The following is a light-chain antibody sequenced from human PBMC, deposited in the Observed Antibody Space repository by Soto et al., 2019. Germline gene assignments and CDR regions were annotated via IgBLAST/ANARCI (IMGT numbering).Light chain of an antibody. V-gene: IGKV3-20*01. J-gene: IGKJ1*01. CDR3: QQHGGPPRT. CDR1: QSVSNS. CDR2: DAS. Sequence: EIVLTQSPGTLSLSPAERATLSCRASQSVSNSLVWYQQKPGQAPRLLIYDASTRATGTPDRFSGSGSGTDFTLTISRLEPEDFAVYSCQQHGGPPRTFGQGTKVEI.